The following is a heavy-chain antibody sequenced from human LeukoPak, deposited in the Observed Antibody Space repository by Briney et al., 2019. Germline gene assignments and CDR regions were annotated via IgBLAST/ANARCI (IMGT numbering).Heavy chain of an antibody. D-gene: IGHD1-1*01. V-gene: IGHV6-1*01. CDR1: GDSVSINSAA. CDR3: ARDRPYNWNGDWFDP. Sequence: SQTLSLTCAISGDSVSINSAAWNWIRQSPSRGLEWLGRTYQRSKWYNDYAVSVKSRITINPDISKNQFSLQLNSVTPEDTAVYYCARDRPYNWNGDWFDPWGQGTLVTVSS. CDR2: TYQRSKWYN. J-gene: IGHJ5*02.